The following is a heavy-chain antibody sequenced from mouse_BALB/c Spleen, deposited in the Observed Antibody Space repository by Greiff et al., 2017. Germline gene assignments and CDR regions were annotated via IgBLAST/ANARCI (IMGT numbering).Heavy chain of an antibody. CDR1: GYTFTDYN. D-gene: IGHD1-1*01. Sequence: EVQLQQSGPELVKPGASVKIPCKASGYTFTDYNMDWVKQSHGKSLEWIGDINPNNGGTIYNQKFKGKATLTVDKSSSTAYMELRSLTSEDTAVYYCARPITTVPYYYAMDYWGQGTSVTVSS. CDR3: ARPITTVPYYYAMDY. J-gene: IGHJ4*01. V-gene: IGHV1-18*01. CDR2: INPNNGGT.